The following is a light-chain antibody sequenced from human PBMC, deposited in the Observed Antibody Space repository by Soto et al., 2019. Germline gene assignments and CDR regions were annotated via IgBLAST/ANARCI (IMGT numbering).Light chain of an antibody. Sequence: DIQMTQSPSSLSASVGDRVTITCRASQSISNYLNWYQQKPGKAPKLLIYAASSLPSGVPSRFSGSGSGTDFTLSISSLQPEDFATYYCQQSYNTLGTFGQGTKVEIK. J-gene: IGKJ1*01. CDR2: AAS. CDR1: QSISNY. CDR3: QQSYNTLGT. V-gene: IGKV1-39*01.